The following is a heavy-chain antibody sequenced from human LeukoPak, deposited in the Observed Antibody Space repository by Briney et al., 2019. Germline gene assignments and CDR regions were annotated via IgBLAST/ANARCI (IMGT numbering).Heavy chain of an antibody. Sequence: GESLNIYCKGSGYRLTSYWIGWVRQMPGKRLEWMGIIYPGDSDTSYSPSFQGQVTISADKSISTAYLQWSSLKASDTAMYYCARHQKQGVINWFDPWGQGTLVTVSS. D-gene: IGHD3-10*01. J-gene: IGHJ5*02. CDR2: IYPGDSDT. CDR3: ARHQKQGVINWFDP. V-gene: IGHV5-51*01. CDR1: GYRLTSYW.